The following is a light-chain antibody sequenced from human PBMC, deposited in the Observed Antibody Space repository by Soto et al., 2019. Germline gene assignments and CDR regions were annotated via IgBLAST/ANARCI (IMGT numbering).Light chain of an antibody. J-gene: IGKJ1*01. CDR1: QSVSSN. CDR3: QQYNDWLWT. CDR2: SAS. V-gene: IGKV3-15*01. Sequence: EILMTQSPATLSVSPGERVTLTCWASQSVSSNLAWYQERPGQAPRLLIYSASTRATGVPTRFSGRGSETEFTLTISGLQSEDFAIYYCQQYNDWLWTFGQGTTVEIK.